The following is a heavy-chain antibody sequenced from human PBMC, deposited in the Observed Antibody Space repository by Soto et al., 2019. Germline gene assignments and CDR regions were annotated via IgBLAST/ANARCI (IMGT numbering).Heavy chain of an antibody. CDR1: GGSFSGYY. CDR3: ARGQGRYDILTGYYPTNYYYGMAV. J-gene: IGHJ6*02. D-gene: IGHD3-9*01. CDR2: INHSGST. V-gene: IGHV4-34*01. Sequence: SETLSLTCAVYGGSFSGYYWSWIRQPPGKGLEWIGEINHSGSTNYNPSLKSRVTISVDTSKNQFSLKLSSVTAADTAAYYCARGQGRYDILTGYYPTNYYYGMAVWGQGTTVTVSS.